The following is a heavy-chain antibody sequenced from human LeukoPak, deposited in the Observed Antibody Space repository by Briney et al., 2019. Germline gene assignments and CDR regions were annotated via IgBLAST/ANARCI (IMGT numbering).Heavy chain of an antibody. CDR3: ANTGYDSSGYYFIDY. D-gene: IGHD3-22*01. J-gene: IGHJ4*02. CDR2: ISYDGSNK. V-gene: IGHV3-30*18. Sequence: GGSLRLSCEASGFAFSGYGMHWVRQAPGKGLEWVALISYDGSNKYYAESVKGRLTVSRDNSKNTLYLQMNSLRAEDTAVYYCANTGYDSSGYYFIDYWGQGTLVTVSS. CDR1: GFAFSGYG.